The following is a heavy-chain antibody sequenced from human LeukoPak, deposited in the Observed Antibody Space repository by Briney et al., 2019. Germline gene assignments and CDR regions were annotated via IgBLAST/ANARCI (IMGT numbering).Heavy chain of an antibody. CDR1: GFTFSSYA. D-gene: IGHD5-12*01. V-gene: IGHV3-23*01. J-gene: IGHJ4*02. CDR2: ISGSGGST. Sequence: GSLRLSCAASGFTFSSYAMSWVRQAPGKGLEWVSVISGSGGSTYYADSVKGRFTISRDNSKNTLYLQMNSLRAEDTAVYYCAKRGDSGYDRFFDYWGQGTLVTVSS. CDR3: AKRGDSGYDRFFDY.